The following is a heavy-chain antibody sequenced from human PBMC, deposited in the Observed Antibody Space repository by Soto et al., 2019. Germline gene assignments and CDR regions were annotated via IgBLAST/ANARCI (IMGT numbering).Heavy chain of an antibody. V-gene: IGHV1-18*04. Sequence: QVQLVQSGAEVKKPGASVKVSCKASGYTFTSYGISWVRQAPGQGLEWMGWISAYNGNTNYAQKLQGRVTLTTDTSTSTAYMELRSLRADDTAVYYCAREDGFYDSSGYALGAFDIWGQGKMVTVSS. CDR2: ISAYNGNT. CDR3: AREDGFYDSSGYALGAFDI. CDR1: GYTFTSYG. J-gene: IGHJ3*02. D-gene: IGHD3-22*01.